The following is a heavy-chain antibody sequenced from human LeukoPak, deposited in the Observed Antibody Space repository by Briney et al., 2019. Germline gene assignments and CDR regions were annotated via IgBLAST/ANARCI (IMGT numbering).Heavy chain of an antibody. J-gene: IGHJ3*02. CDR1: GFTFSSYA. CDR2: ISYDGSNK. D-gene: IGHD4-17*01. CDR3: ARDNDYGDYPDAFDI. V-gene: IGHV3-30-3*01. Sequence: PRRSLRLSCAASGFTFSSYAMHWVRQAPGKGLEWVAVISYDGSNKYYADSVKGRFTISRDNSKNTLYLQMNSLRAEDTAVYYCARDNDYGDYPDAFDIWGQGTMVTVSS.